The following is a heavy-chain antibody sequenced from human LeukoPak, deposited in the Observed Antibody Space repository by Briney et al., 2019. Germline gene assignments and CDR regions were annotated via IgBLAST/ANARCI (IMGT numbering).Heavy chain of an antibody. J-gene: IGHJ4*02. CDR3: AKFFSGYSSSWGYYFDY. CDR2: ISGSGGST. D-gene: IGHD6-13*01. Sequence: PGGSLRLSCAASGFTFSSYAMSWVRQAPGKGLEWVSAISGSGGSTYYADSVKGRFTISRDNSKNTLYLQMNSLRAEDTAVYYCAKFFSGYSSSWGYYFDYWGQGTLVTVSS. CDR1: GFTFSSYA. V-gene: IGHV3-23*01.